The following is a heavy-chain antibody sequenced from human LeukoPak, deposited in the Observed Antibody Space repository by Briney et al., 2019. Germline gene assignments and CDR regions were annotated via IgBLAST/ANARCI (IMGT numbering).Heavy chain of an antibody. Sequence: QPGGSLRLSCAASGFTFSSYAMSWVRQAPGKGLEWVSAISGSGGSTYYADSVKGRFTISRDNAKNTVYLEMNSLSVEDTATYYCIRDFRSADLWGQGTLVTVTS. CDR3: IRDFRSADL. CDR2: ISGSGGST. CDR1: GFTFSSYA. V-gene: IGHV3-23*01. D-gene: IGHD5-24*01. J-gene: IGHJ5*02.